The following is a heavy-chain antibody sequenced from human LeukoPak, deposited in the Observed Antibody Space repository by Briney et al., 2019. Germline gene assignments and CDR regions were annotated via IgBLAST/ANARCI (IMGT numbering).Heavy chain of an antibody. Sequence: PSETLSLTRTVSGGSISSGSYYWSWIRQPAGKGLEWIGRIYTGGGTNYNPSLKSRVTISVDTSKNQFSLKLNSVTAADTAVYYCARDKGIVGATNEPDAFDIWGQGTMVTVSS. J-gene: IGHJ3*02. CDR1: GGSISSGSYY. CDR2: IYTGGGT. V-gene: IGHV4-61*02. D-gene: IGHD1-26*01. CDR3: ARDKGIVGATNEPDAFDI.